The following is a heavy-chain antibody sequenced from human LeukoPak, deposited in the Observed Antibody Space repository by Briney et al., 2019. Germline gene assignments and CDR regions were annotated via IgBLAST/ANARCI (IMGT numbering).Heavy chain of an antibody. CDR3: AGVDTAMGHDY. D-gene: IGHD5-18*01. Sequence: SETLSLTCTVSGGSISSSSYYWGWIRQPPGKGLEWIGSIYYSGSTYYNPSLKSRVTISVDTSKNQFSLKLSSVTAADTAVYDCAGVDTAMGHDYWGQGTLVNVSS. CDR2: IYYSGST. CDR1: GGSISSSSYY. V-gene: IGHV4-39*01. J-gene: IGHJ4*02.